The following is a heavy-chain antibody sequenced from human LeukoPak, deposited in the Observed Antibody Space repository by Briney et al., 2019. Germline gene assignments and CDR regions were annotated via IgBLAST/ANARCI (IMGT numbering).Heavy chain of an antibody. J-gene: IGHJ4*02. CDR1: GGTLSSYA. CDR3: ASSCFGSCVNADVYYFDY. V-gene: IGHV1-69*05. D-gene: IGHD2-2*01. CDR2: IIPIFGTA. Sequence: GSSVKVSCKASGGTLSSYAISWVRQAPGQGLEWMGGIIPIFGTANYAQKFQGRVTITTNESTSTAYMELSSLRSEDTAVYYCASSCFGSCVNADVYYFDYWGQGALVTVSS.